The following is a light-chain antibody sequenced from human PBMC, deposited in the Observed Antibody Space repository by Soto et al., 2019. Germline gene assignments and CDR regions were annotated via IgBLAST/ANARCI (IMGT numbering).Light chain of an antibody. CDR1: SSNVGGNNY. V-gene: IGLV2-11*01. CDR3: CSYGGSYTPYV. J-gene: IGLJ1*01. Sequence: QSVLTQPASVSGSPGQSITISCTGTSSNVGGNNYVSWYQQHPGKAPKLIIYDVSKRPSGVPDRFSGSKSGNTASLTISGLQAEDEGEYFCCSYGGSYTPYVFGTGTKLTVL. CDR2: DVS.